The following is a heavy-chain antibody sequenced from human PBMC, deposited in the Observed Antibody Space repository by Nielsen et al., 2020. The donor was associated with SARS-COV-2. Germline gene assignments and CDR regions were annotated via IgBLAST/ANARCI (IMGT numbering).Heavy chain of an antibody. Sequence: GESLKISCQGSGYNFATYWIAWMRQMPGKGLEWMGVVYPGDSDTRYSPSFQGQVIISFDKSITTAYLQWNSLQASDSAMYYCARLQSSTGGGMDVWGQGTAVTVSS. D-gene: IGHD6-13*01. CDR1: GYNFATYW. CDR3: ARLQSSTGGGMDV. CDR2: VYPGDSDT. J-gene: IGHJ6*02. V-gene: IGHV5-51*01.